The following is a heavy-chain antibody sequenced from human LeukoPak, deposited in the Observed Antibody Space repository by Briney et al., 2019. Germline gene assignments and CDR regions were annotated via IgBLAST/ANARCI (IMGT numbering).Heavy chain of an antibody. Sequence: ASVKVSCKASGYTFTSYYMHWVRQAPGQGLEWMGWINPNSGGTNYAQKFQGRVTMTRDTSISTAYMELSRLRSDDTAVYYCVRVSTIFGVVTPFGYWGQGTLVTVSS. CDR1: GYTFTSYY. V-gene: IGHV1-2*02. D-gene: IGHD3-3*01. J-gene: IGHJ4*02. CDR3: VRVSTIFGVVTPFGY. CDR2: INPNSGGT.